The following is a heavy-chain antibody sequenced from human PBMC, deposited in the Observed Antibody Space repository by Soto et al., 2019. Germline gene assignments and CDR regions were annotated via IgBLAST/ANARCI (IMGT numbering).Heavy chain of an antibody. CDR2: ISYDGSNK. Sequence: PGGSLRLSCAASGFTFSSYAMHWVRKAPGKGLEWVAVISYDGSNKYYADSVKGRFTISRDNSKNTLYLQMNSLRAEDTAVYYCARDRGGIAAAGSPFDYWGQGTLVTVSS. J-gene: IGHJ4*02. V-gene: IGHV3-30-3*01. D-gene: IGHD6-13*01. CDR3: ARDRGGIAAAGSPFDY. CDR1: GFTFSSYA.